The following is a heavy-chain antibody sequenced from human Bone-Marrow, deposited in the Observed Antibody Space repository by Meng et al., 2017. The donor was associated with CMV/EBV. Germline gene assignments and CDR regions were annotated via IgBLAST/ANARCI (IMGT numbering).Heavy chain of an antibody. V-gene: IGHV3-23*01. J-gene: IGHJ4*02. Sequence: GESLKISCAASGFAFSSYAMSWVRQAPGKGLEWVSGIIGSGGSTYYADSVKGRFTISRDNSKNTLYLQINSLRAEDTAVYYCAKEWGRGGRDPGYWGQGTLVTVSS. D-gene: IGHD5-24*01. CDR3: AKEWGRGGRDPGY. CDR1: GFAFSSYA. CDR2: IIGSGGST.